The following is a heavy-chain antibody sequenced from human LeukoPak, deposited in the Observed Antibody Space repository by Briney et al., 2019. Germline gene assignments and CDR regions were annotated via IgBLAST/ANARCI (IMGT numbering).Heavy chain of an antibody. CDR3: ARDFEETAMVQTSTLDY. CDR1: GFTFSSYS. CDR2: ISSSSSYI. J-gene: IGHJ4*02. Sequence: GGSLRLSCAASGFTFSSYSMNWVRQAPGKGLEWVSSISSSSSYIYYADSVKGRFTISRDNAKNSLYLQMNSLRAEDTAVYYCARDFEETAMVQTSTLDYWGQGTLVTVSS. D-gene: IGHD5-18*01. V-gene: IGHV3-21*01.